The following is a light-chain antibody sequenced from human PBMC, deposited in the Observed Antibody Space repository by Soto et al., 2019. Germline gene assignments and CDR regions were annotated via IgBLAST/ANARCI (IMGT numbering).Light chain of an antibody. Sequence: QSALTQPASVSGSPGQSITISCTGTSSNVGGHNSVSWYQQHPGKAPKLLIYDVSYRPSGVCYRFSGSKSGNTASLTIAGLQAEDEADDHCSSYTTTTTPPVVFGGGTKVTVL. CDR1: SSNVGGHNS. CDR2: DVS. V-gene: IGLV2-14*01. CDR3: SSYTTTTTPPVV. J-gene: IGLJ2*01.